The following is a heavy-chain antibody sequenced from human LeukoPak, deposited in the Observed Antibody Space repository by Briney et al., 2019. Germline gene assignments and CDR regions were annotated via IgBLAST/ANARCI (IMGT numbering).Heavy chain of an antibody. V-gene: IGHV3-33*08. J-gene: IGHJ6*03. CDR3: ASAAYATSSFPYYYYMGV. Sequence: GRSLRLSCAASGFTFSSYGMHWVRQAPGKGLEWVAVIWYGGSNKYYADSVKGRFTISRDNSRNTLYLQMNSLRAEDTAVYYCASAAYATSSFPYYYYMGVWGKGTTVTVSS. CDR2: IWYGGSNK. D-gene: IGHD2-2*01. CDR1: GFTFSSYG.